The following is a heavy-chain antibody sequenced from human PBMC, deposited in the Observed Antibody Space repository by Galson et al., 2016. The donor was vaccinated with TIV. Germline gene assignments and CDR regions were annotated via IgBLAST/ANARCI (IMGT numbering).Heavy chain of an antibody. Sequence: QSGAEVKKPGESLKISCKASGYSFATFWVGWVRQMPGQGLEWMGVIYPADSETRYSPSFQGQVTVSADKSISTASLQWSSLKASDTAIYYCARRGREETNEGGLDVWGQGTTVTVSS. V-gene: IGHV5-51*03. CDR2: IYPADSET. CDR1: GYSFATFW. D-gene: IGHD1-1*01. J-gene: IGHJ6*02. CDR3: ARRGREETNEGGLDV.